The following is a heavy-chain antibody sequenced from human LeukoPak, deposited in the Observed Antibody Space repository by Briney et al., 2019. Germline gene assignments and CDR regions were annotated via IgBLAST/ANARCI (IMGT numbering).Heavy chain of an antibody. D-gene: IGHD5-12*01. CDR3: ARGIYSGYHSFDY. Sequence: GGSLRLSCAASGFIFSGYGMHWVRQPPGKGLEWVAVIWSDGSNKYYEDSVKGRFTISRDNSKNTLYLRMNSLRAEDTAVYYCARGIYSGYHSFDYWGQGTLVTVSP. CDR2: IWSDGSNK. V-gene: IGHV3-33*01. CDR1: GFIFSGYG. J-gene: IGHJ4*02.